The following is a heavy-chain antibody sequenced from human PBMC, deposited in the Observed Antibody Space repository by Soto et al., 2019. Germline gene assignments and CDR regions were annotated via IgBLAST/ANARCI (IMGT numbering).Heavy chain of an antibody. CDR3: ARAGGSGCYYFDY. Sequence: GGSLRLSCAASGFTFSSYAMHWVRQAPGKGLEWVSVISYDGSNKYYADSGKGRFTISRDNSKNTLYLQMNSLRAEDEAVYYWARAGGSGCYYFDYWGQGTLVTVSS. V-gene: IGHV3-30*04. D-gene: IGHD6-19*01. J-gene: IGHJ4*02. CDR2: ISYDGSNK. CDR1: GFTFSSYA.